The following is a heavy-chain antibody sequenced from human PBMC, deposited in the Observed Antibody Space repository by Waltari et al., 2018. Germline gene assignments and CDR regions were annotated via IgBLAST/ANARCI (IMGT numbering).Heavy chain of an antibody. CDR1: GFTFSNAW. CDR3: ARDHYDSSGYYKYYYYYYGMDV. CDR2: IKSKTDGGTT. V-gene: IGHV3-15*07. J-gene: IGHJ6*02. D-gene: IGHD3-22*01. Sequence: EVQLVESGGGLVKPGGSLRLSCAASGFTFSNAWMNWVRQAPGKGLEWVGRIKSKTDGGTTDYAAPVKGRFTISRDDSKNTLYLQMNSLRAEDTAVYYCARDHYDSSGYYKYYYYYYGMDVWGQGTTVTVSS.